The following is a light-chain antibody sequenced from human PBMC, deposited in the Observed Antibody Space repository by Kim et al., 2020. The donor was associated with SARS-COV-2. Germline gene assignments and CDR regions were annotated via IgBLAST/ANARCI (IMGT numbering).Light chain of an antibody. Sequence: DIVMTHSPDSLAVSLGERATINCKSSQSVLYSSNNKNYLAWYQQKPGQPPKALIYWASTRESGVPDRFSGSGSGTDFTLTISSLQAGDVAVNVCRQSYRIPPTLGKGTRLEI. CDR2: WAS. J-gene: IGKJ2*01. V-gene: IGKV4-1*01. CDR3: RQSYRIPPT. CDR1: QSVLYSSNNKNY.